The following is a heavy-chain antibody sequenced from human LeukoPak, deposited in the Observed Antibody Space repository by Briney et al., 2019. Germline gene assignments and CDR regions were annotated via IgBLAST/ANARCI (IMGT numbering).Heavy chain of an antibody. V-gene: IGHV3-23*01. CDR3: AKSRGYCSGGSCFFDY. CDR1: GLTFNNYA. J-gene: IGHJ4*02. CDR2: ITGSGRTT. Sequence: GGSLRLSCAASGLTFNNYAMSWVRQAPGKGLEWVSGITGSGRTTYYADSVKGRFTISRDNSKNSLYLQINSLRAEDTAVYYCAKSRGYCSGGSCFFDYWGQGTLVTVSS. D-gene: IGHD2-15*01.